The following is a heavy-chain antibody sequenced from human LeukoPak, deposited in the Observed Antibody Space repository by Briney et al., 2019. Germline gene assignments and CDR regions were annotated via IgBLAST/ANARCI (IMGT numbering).Heavy chain of an antibody. CDR3: AKGSAQYYFDS. J-gene: IGHJ4*02. CDR1: GFTFDDYG. D-gene: IGHD3-10*01. V-gene: IGHV3-11*04. CDR2: ISGGAGTI. Sequence: GGSLRLSCAASGFTFDDYGMSWVRQAPGKGLEWVSYISGGAGTIYYADSVKGRFTISRDNAKNSLYLQIHSLRAEDTAVYYCAKGSAQYYFDSWGQGTLVTVSS.